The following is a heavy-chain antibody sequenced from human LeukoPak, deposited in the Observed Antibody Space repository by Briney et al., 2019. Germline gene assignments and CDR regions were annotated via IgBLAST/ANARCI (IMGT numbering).Heavy chain of an antibody. CDR1: GFTFSSYA. V-gene: IGHV3-23*01. CDR3: AKDCRGPIDY. CDR2: ISGSGGST. Sequence: GGSLRLSCAASGFTFSSYAMSWVRQAPGKGLEWVSAISGSGGSTYYVDSVKGRFTISRDNSKNTLYPQMNSLRAEDTAVYYCAKDCRGPIDYWGQGTLVTVSS. D-gene: IGHD2-15*01. J-gene: IGHJ4*02.